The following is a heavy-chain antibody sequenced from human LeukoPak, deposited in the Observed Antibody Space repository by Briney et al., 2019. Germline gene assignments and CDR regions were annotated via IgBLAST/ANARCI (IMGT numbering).Heavy chain of an antibody. CDR1: GSTFSSYA. V-gene: IGHV3-30*04. CDR2: ISYDGSNR. J-gene: IGHJ2*01. D-gene: IGHD3-22*01. Sequence: GGSLRLSCAASGSTFSSYAMHWVRQAPGKGLEWVTIISYDGSNRYYADSVKGRFTISRDNSKNTVYLQMNSLRAEDTAVYYCARDFRRITMIVVAKRGGYFDLWGRGTLVTVSS. CDR3: ARDFRRITMIVVAKRGGYFDL.